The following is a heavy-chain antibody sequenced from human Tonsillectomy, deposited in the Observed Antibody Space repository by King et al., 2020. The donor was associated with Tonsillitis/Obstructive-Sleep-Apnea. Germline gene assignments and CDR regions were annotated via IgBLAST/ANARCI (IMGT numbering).Heavy chain of an antibody. V-gene: IGHV4-31*01. CDR3: ARGNYYGSGSYYNVRWFDP. Sequence: VPLQESGPGLVKPSQTLSLTCTVSGGSISSGGYYWRWIRQHPGKGLEWIGYIYYSGSTYYNPSLKSLVTISVDTSKNQFSLKLSSVTAADTAVYYCARGNYYGSGSYYNVRWFDPWGQGTLVTVSS. CDR1: GGSISSGGYY. CDR2: IYYSGST. J-gene: IGHJ5*02. D-gene: IGHD3-10*01.